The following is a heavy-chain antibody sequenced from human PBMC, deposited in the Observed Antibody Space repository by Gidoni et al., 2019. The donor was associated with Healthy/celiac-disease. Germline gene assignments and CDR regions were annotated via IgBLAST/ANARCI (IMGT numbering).Heavy chain of an antibody. CDR1: GYTFTGYY. V-gene: IGHV1-2*02. J-gene: IGHJ4*02. D-gene: IGHD2-2*01. CDR2: INPTSGGT. CDR3: ATGYCSSTSCYEFDY. Sequence: QVQLVQSGAEGKKPGASVKVSCKASGYTFTGYYMHGVRKAPGQGLEWVGGINPTSGGTNYAQNFQGRVTMTRDTSISTAYMELSRLRSDDTAVYYCATGYCSSTSCYEFDYWGQGTLVTVSS.